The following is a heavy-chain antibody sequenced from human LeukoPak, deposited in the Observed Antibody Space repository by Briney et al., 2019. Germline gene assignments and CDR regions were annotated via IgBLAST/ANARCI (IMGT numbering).Heavy chain of an antibody. CDR2: INPSGGST. D-gene: IGHD6-13*01. V-gene: IGHV1-46*01. CDR1: GYTFTSYY. CDR3: ARSPGQLVPRYNWFDP. J-gene: IGHJ5*02. Sequence: ASVKVSCKASGYTFTSYYMHWVRQAPGQGLEWMGIINPSGGSTSYAQKFQGRVTMTRDMSTSTVYMELSSLRSEDTAVYYCARSPGQLVPRYNWFDPWGQGTLVTVSS.